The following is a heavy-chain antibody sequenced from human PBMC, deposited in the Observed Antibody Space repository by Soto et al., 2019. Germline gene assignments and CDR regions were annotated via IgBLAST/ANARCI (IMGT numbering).Heavy chain of an antibody. CDR3: ARASTTVTTLDY. Sequence: SETLSLTCTVSGGSISSYYWSWIRQPPGKGLEWIGYIYYSGSTNYNPSLKSRVTISVDTSKNQSSLKLSSVTAADTAVYYCARASTTVTTLDYWGQGTLVTVSS. CDR1: GGSISSYY. V-gene: IGHV4-59*01. D-gene: IGHD4-17*01. J-gene: IGHJ4*02. CDR2: IYYSGST.